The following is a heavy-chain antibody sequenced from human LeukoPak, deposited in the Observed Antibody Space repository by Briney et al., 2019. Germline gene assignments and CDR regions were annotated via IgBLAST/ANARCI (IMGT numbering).Heavy chain of an antibody. CDR2: IYYSGST. CDR3: ARTYYYDSSGYCLGY. D-gene: IGHD3-22*01. CDR1: GGSISSGDYY. J-gene: IGHJ4*02. Sequence: SSETLSLTCTVSGGSISSGDYYLSWIRQPPGKGLEWIGYIYYSGSTYYNPSLKSRVTISADTSKNQFSLKLSSVTAADTAMYYCARTYYYDSSGYCLGYWGQGTLVTVSS. V-gene: IGHV4-30-4*01.